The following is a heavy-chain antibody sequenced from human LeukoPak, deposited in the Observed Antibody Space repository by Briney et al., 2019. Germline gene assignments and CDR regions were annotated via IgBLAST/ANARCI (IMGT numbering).Heavy chain of an antibody. V-gene: IGHV3-30*07. CDR2: ISYDGSNK. D-gene: IGHD2-21*02. CDR1: GFTFSSYG. CDR3: ARGLYCGGDCYPSRFDP. J-gene: IGHJ5*02. Sequence: GGSLRLSCAASGFTFSSYGLHWVRQAPGKGLEWVAGISYDGSNKYYADSVKGRFTISRDNAKNSLYLQMNSLRAEDTAVYYCARGLYCGGDCYPSRFDPWGQGTLVTVSS.